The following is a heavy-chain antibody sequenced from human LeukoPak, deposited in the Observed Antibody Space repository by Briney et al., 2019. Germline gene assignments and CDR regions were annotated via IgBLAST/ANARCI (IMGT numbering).Heavy chain of an antibody. Sequence: GGSLRLSCAASRFSFSTYEMTWVRQAPGKGLELVSYISSGASTIYYADSVKGRFTISRDSAKNSLYLQMNSLRAEDTAVYYCARRNYYYGMDVWGQGTTVTVSS. CDR3: ARRNYYYGMDV. CDR1: RFSFSTYE. J-gene: IGHJ6*02. V-gene: IGHV3-48*03. CDR2: ISSGASTI.